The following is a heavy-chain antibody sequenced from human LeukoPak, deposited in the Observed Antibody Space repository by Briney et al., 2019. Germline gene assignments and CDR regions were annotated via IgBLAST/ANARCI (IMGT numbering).Heavy chain of an antibody. V-gene: IGHV4-34*01. CDR1: GGSFSGYY. CDR3: ARCQSKYFYDRGGFDI. CDR2: INHGGST. D-gene: IGHD3-22*01. Sequence: PSETLSLTCAVYGGSFSGYYWSWIRQPPGKGLEWIGEINHGGSTNYNPSLKSRVTISVDTSRNQFSLRLSSVTAADTAVYYCARCQSKYFYDRGGFDIWGQGTMVTVSS. J-gene: IGHJ3*02.